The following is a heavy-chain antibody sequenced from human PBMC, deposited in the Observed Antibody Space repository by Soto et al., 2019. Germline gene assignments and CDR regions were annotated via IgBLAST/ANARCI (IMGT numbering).Heavy chain of an antibody. CDR3: AREGASGFGMDV. Sequence: TLSLTCNVSGGSIRSYYWSWIRQPAGKALEWIGRIYTSGTTNYNPSLKSRATMLIDTSKNQFSLILSSVTAADTAVYYCAREGASGFGMDVWGQGTTVTVSS. CDR1: GGSIRSYY. J-gene: IGHJ6*02. D-gene: IGHD1-26*01. CDR2: IYTSGTT. V-gene: IGHV4-4*07.